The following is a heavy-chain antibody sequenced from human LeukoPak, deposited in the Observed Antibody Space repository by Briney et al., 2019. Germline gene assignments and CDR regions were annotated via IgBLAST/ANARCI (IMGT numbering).Heavy chain of an antibody. CDR2: IYYSGST. Sequence: SETLSLTCTVSGGSISSYYWSWIRQPPGKGLEWIGYIYYSGSTNYNPSLKSRVTISVDTSKNLFSLKLSSVTAADTAVYYCAREISIAAAGTAYWYFDLWGRGTLVTVSS. V-gene: IGHV4-59*01. J-gene: IGHJ2*01. CDR1: GGSISSYY. CDR3: AREISIAAAGTAYWYFDL. D-gene: IGHD6-13*01.